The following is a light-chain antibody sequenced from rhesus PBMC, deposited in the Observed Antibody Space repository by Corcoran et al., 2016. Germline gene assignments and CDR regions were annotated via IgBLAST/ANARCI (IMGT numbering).Light chain of an antibody. Sequence: DIHMTQSPSFLSASVGDTVTITCRASQGISWLAWYQQKPGKAPKLLINKTSSLQRGVSSRFCGNGSWTDFTLTISSLQSEDFATYYCQQYSSRPFTFGPGTKLDIK. CDR2: KTS. V-gene: IGKV1-22*01. J-gene: IGKJ3*01. CDR1: QGISW. CDR3: QQYSSRPFT.